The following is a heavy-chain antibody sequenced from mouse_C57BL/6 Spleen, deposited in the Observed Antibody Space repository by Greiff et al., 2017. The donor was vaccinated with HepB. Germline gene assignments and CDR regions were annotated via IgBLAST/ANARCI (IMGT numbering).Heavy chain of an antibody. D-gene: IGHD4-1*01. CDR1: GFTFSSYT. CDR2: ISGGGGNT. V-gene: IGHV5-9*01. CDR3: ARKEGYWGWFAY. J-gene: IGHJ3*01. Sequence: EVMLVESGGGLVKPGGSLKLSCAASGFTFSSYTMSWVRQTPEKRLEWVATISGGGGNTYYPDSVKGRFTISRDNAKNTLYLQMISLRSEDTALYYCARKEGYWGWFAYWGQGTLVTVSA.